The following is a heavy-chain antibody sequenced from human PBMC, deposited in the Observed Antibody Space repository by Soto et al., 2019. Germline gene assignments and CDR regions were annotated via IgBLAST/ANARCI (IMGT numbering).Heavy chain of an antibody. CDR1: GFTFSSYG. CDR2: ISYDGSNK. D-gene: IGHD3-3*02. J-gene: IGHJ6*02. CDR3: AKISVPYYYYYGMDV. V-gene: IGHV3-30*18. Sequence: GSLRLSCAASGFTFSSYGMHWVRQAPGKGLEWVAVISYDGSNKYYADSVKGRFTISRDNSKNTLYLQMNSLRAEDTAVYYCAKISVPYYYYYGMDVWGQGTTVTVSS.